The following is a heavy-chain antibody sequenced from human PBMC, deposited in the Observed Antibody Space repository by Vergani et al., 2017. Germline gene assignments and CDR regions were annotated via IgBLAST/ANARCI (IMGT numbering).Heavy chain of an antibody. Sequence: QVQLQESGPGLVKPSETLSLTCTVSGGSISSYYWSWIRQPPGKGLDWIGNIYYTGSTNYNPSLKSRVTISVDTFNNQFSLKLRSVTAADTAVYYCARVLGLWFGDFQGGIDVWGQGTTVTVSS. CDR3: ARVLGLWFGDFQGGIDV. J-gene: IGHJ6*02. CDR1: GGSISSYY. V-gene: IGHV4-59*01. CDR2: IYYTGST. D-gene: IGHD3-10*01.